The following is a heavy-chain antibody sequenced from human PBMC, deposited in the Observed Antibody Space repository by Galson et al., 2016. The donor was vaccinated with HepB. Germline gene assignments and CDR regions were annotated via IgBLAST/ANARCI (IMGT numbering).Heavy chain of an antibody. D-gene: IGHD3-22*01. CDR3: VKVVPNTRGSGSSES. CDR2: ISNSGGST. J-gene: IGHJ5*02. CDR1: GFTFSSYA. Sequence: SLRLSCEASGFTFSSYAMSWVRQAPGQGLEWVAGISNSGGSTYDADSVKGRVTISRDNDKNSLYLQLNSLRDEDTAVYYCVKVVPNTRGSGSSESWGRGTLVTVSS. V-gene: IGHV3-23*01.